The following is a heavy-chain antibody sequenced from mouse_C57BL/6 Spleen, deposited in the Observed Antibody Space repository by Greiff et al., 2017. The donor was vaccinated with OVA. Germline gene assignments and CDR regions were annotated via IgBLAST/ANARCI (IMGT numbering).Heavy chain of an antibody. CDR1: GYTFTSYW. CDR2: INPSNGGT. CDR3: ARSTVVNGDV. J-gene: IGHJ1*03. Sequence: QQPGTELVKPGASVKLSCKASGYTFTSYWMHWVKQRPGQGLEWIGNINPSNGGTNYNEKFKSKATLTVDKSSSTAYMQRSSMTSEDAAVYYCARSTVVNGDVWGTGTTGTVSS. D-gene: IGHD1-1*01. V-gene: IGHV1-53*01.